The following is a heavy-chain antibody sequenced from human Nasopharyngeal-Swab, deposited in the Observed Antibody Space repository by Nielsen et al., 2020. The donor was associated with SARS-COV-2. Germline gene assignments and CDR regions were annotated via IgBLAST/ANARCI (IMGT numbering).Heavy chain of an antibody. Sequence: SLKISCAASGFTFDDYAMHWVRQAPGKGLEWVPGISWNSGSIGYADSVKGRFTISRDNAKNSLYLQMNSLRAEDTALYYCAKAPSIAAAVDYYYGMDVWGQGTTVTVSS. D-gene: IGHD6-13*01. CDR3: AKAPSIAAAVDYYYGMDV. J-gene: IGHJ6*02. CDR1: GFTFDDYA. V-gene: IGHV3-9*01. CDR2: ISWNSGSI.